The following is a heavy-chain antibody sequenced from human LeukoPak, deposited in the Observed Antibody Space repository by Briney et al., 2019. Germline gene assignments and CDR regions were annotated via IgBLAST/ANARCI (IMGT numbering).Heavy chain of an antibody. CDR1: GFTFSSYS. J-gene: IGHJ4*02. CDR2: IKSKTDGGTT. Sequence: GGSLRLSCAASGFTFSSYSMNWVRQAPGKGLEWVGRIKSKTDGGTTDYAAPVKGRFTISRDDSKNTLYLQMNSLKTEDTAMYYCTTDPRPMYYYDSSGDAFDYWGQGTLVTVSS. V-gene: IGHV3-15*01. CDR3: TTDPRPMYYYDSSGDAFDY. D-gene: IGHD3-22*01.